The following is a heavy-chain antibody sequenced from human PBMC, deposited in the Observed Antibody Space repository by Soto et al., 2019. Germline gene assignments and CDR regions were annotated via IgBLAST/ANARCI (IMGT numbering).Heavy chain of an antibody. CDR1: GGSISSYY. CDR3: ASETKGYCSGGRCHWGKYFQH. CDR2: IYYSGST. Sequence: SETLSLTCTVSGGSISSYYWSWIRQPPGKGLEWIGYIYYSGSTNYNPSLKSRVTISVDTSKNQFSLKLSSVTAADTAVYYCASETKGYCSGGRCHWGKYFQHWGQGTLVTVS. J-gene: IGHJ1*01. D-gene: IGHD2-15*01. V-gene: IGHV4-59*01.